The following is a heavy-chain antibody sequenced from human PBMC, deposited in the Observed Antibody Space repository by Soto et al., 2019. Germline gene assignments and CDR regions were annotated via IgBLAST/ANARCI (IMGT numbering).Heavy chain of an antibody. J-gene: IGHJ4*02. CDR3: ARGGVY. Sequence: GSLRLSCAASGFTFSSHEMNWVRQAPGKGLEWISYISGSGVTTYYADSVRGRFIASRDNAQESLFLQMNSLRVEDTAIYYCARGGVYWGQGTLVTVSS. V-gene: IGHV3-48*03. CDR1: GFTFSSHE. CDR2: ISGSGVTT. D-gene: IGHD2-8*01.